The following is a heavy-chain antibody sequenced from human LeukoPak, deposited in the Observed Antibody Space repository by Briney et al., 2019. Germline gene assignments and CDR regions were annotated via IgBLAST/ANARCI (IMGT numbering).Heavy chain of an antibody. CDR3: ATLFRTDAFDI. CDR1: GGSISSSTYY. V-gene: IGHV4-39*01. Sequence: PSETLSLTCTVSGGSISSSTYYWGWIRQPPGKGLEWIGNIYYSGSTYYNASLKSRVTISLDTSKNQFSLKLSSVTAADTAVYYCATLFRTDAFDIWGQGTMVTVSS. J-gene: IGHJ3*02. CDR2: IYYSGST.